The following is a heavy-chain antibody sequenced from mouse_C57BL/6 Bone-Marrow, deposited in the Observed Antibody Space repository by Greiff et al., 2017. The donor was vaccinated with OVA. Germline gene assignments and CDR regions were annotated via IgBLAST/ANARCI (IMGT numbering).Heavy chain of an antibody. V-gene: IGHV1-81*01. Sequence: VQLQQSGAELARPGASVKLSCKASGYTFTSYGISWVKQRTGQGLEWIGEIYPRSGNTYYNEKFKGKATLTADKSSSTAYMELRSLTSEDSAVYFCAREKVRPCYFDYWGQGTTLTVSS. J-gene: IGHJ2*01. CDR2: IYPRSGNT. CDR1: GYTFTSYG. CDR3: AREKVRPCYFDY. D-gene: IGHD2-14*01.